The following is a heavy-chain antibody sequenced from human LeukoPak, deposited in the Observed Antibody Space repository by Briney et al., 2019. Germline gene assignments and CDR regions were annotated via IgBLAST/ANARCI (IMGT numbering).Heavy chain of an antibody. Sequence: PGGSLRLSCAASGFTFSSYGMHWVRQAPGKGLEWVAFIRYDGSNKYYADPVKGRFTISRDNSKNTLYLQMNSLRAEDTAVYYCAWIYDSSGYYPSETAYYFDYWGQGTLVTVSS. CDR1: GFTFSSYG. J-gene: IGHJ4*02. CDR3: AWIYDSSGYYPSETAYYFDY. V-gene: IGHV3-30*02. CDR2: IRYDGSNK. D-gene: IGHD3-22*01.